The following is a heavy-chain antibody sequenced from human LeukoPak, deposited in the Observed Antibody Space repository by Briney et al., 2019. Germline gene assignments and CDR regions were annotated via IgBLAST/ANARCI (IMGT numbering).Heavy chain of an antibody. J-gene: IGHJ4*02. V-gene: IGHV3-74*01. Sequence: PGGSLRLSCAASGCTFSSYWMHWVRQAPGKGLVWVSRINSDGSSTSYADSVKGRFTISRDNAKNTLYLQMNSLRAEDTAVYYCARGRITFGGVIVFDYWGQGTLVTVSS. CDR3: ARGRITFGGVIVFDY. D-gene: IGHD3-16*02. CDR1: GCTFSSYW. CDR2: INSDGSST.